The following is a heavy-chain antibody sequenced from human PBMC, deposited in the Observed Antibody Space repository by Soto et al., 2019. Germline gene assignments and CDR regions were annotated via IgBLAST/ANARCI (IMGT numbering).Heavy chain of an antibody. CDR1: GFTFSSYA. J-gene: IGHJ6*02. V-gene: IGHV3-23*01. CDR3: ARYIPGVRYYGMDV. CDR2: IGESGTTT. Sequence: EVQLLESGGGLVQPGGSLRLSCAASGFTFSSYAMKWVRQAPGKGLEWVSLIGESGTTTYYADSVKGRFTISRDNSGNTMFLDMYSLRAEDTAVYYCARYIPGVRYYGMDVWGQGTTVTFSS. D-gene: IGHD2-2*01.